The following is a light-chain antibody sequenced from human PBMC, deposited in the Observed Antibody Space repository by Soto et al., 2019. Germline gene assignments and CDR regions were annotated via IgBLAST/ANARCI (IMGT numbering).Light chain of an antibody. V-gene: IGLV1-44*01. Sequence: QSVLTQPLSASGTPGQRVTISCSGGSSNIGSNTVTWYQHLPGAAPKLLIYSNILRPSGVPDRFSGSKSGTSASLAISGLQSDDEADYFCAAWDDSLNVYVSGTGTKLTVL. CDR1: SSNIGSNT. CDR2: SNI. CDR3: AAWDDSLNVYV. J-gene: IGLJ1*01.